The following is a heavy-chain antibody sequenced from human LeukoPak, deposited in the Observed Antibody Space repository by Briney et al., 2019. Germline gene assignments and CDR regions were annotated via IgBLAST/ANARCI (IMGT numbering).Heavy chain of an antibody. V-gene: IGHV4-4*09. CDR2: IYTTGST. Sequence: SETLSLTCTVSGSSIGTYSWSWIREPPGKGLEWIGYIYTTGSTHYNPSLKSRVTMSLDTSKNQFSLRLSSVTAADTAVFYCARHRADMDTITDDAFDMWGQGTMVTVSS. CDR3: ARHRADMDTITDDAFDM. D-gene: IGHD5-24*01. CDR1: GSSIGTYS. J-gene: IGHJ3*02.